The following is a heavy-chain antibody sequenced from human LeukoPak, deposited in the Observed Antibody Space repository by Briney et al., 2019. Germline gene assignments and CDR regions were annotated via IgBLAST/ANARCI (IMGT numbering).Heavy chain of an antibody. D-gene: IGHD5-18*01. J-gene: IGHJ4*02. V-gene: IGHV3-74*01. CDR2: IKNDGSGT. CDR3: ARNPSTSMEF. Sequence: GGSLRLSCAASGFTFSNYWMHWVCQAPGKGLVWVSRIKNDGSGTIYADSVKGRFTISRDNAKNTLYLQMNSLRAEDTAVYYRARNPSTSMEFWGQGTLVTVSS. CDR1: GFTFSNYW.